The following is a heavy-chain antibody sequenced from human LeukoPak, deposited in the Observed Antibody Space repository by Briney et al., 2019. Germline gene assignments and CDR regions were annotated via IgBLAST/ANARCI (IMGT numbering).Heavy chain of an antibody. CDR3: ARVGSGWYHYFDY. CDR2: IYYSGST. D-gene: IGHD6-19*01. V-gene: IGHV4-59*01. CDR1: GGSISSYY. J-gene: IGHJ4*02. Sequence: PSETLSLTCTVSGGSISSYYWSWIRQPPGKGLEWIGYIYYSGSTNYNPSLKSRVTISVDTSKNQFSLKLSSVTAADTAVYYCARVGSGWYHYFDYWGQGTLVTVSS.